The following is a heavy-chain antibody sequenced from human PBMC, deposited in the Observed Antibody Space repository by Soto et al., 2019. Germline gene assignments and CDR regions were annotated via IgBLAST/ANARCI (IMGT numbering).Heavy chain of an antibody. V-gene: IGHV2-5*02. CDR2: IYWDDDK. CDR3: AHTCGSGVSYPNYYYSYGMDV. J-gene: IGHJ6*01. D-gene: IGHD2-15*01. Sequence: QITLKESGPTLVKPTQTPTLTCTFSGFSLSTSGVGVGWIRQPPGKALEWLALIYWDDDKRYSPSLKSRLTITKDTSKNRVVLTMPTMAPVDTPTYYCAHTCGSGVSYPNYYYSYGMDVWGKGPRSPSPQ. CDR1: GFSLSTSGVG.